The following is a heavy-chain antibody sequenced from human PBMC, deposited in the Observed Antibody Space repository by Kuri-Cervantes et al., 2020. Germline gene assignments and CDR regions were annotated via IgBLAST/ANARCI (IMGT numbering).Heavy chain of an antibody. CDR1: GFTFSSYG. J-gene: IGHJ4*02. CDR2: IWYDGSNK. D-gene: IGHD4-17*01. Sequence: LSLTCAASGFTFSSYGMHWVRQAPGKGLEWVAVIWYDGSNKYYADSVKGRFTISRDNSKNTLYLQMNSLRAEDTAVYYCARDLSRGDYVRAWDYWGQGTLVTVSS. CDR3: ARDLSRGDYVRAWDY. V-gene: IGHV3-33*01.